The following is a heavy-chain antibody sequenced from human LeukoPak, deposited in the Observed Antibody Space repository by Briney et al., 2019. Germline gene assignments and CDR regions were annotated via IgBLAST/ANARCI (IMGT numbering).Heavy chain of an antibody. V-gene: IGHV4-39*01. D-gene: IGHD1-26*01. CDR1: GGSISSSTYY. J-gene: IGHJ4*02. CDR2: IYHSGGT. Sequence: PSETLSLTCTVSGGSISSSTYYWGWIRQPPGKGLEWIGNIYHSGGTYYNPSPKSRVTISVDTSKNQFSLKLTSVTAADTAVYYCARRRVGAPERDWGQGTLVTVSS. CDR3: ARRRVGAPERD.